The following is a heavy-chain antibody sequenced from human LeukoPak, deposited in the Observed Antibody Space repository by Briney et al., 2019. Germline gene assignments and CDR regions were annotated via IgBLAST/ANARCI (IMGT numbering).Heavy chain of an antibody. CDR3: ARGSSTSYYYYGMDV. CDR2: INSDGSSI. CDR1: GFTFSSYG. Sequence: PGGSLRLSCAASGFTFSSYGMHWVRQAPGKGLVWVSRINSDGSSIRNADSVKGRLTISRDNAKNTLYLQMNSLRAGDTAVYYCARGSSTSYYYYGMDVWGQGTTVTVSS. D-gene: IGHD2-2*01. J-gene: IGHJ6*02. V-gene: IGHV3-74*01.